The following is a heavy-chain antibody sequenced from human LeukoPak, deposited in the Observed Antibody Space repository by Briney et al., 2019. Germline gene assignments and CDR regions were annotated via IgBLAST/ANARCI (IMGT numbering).Heavy chain of an antibody. Sequence: PGGSLRLSCAASGFTFSSYAMSWVRQAPGKGLEWVSAISGSGGSTYYADSVKGRFTISRDNSKNTLYLQMNSLRAEDTAVYYCAKVRQVGYYGSGSYSHYFDYWGQGTVVTVPS. CDR1: GFTFSSYA. V-gene: IGHV3-23*01. D-gene: IGHD3-10*01. J-gene: IGHJ4*02. CDR3: AKVRQVGYYGSGSYSHYFDY. CDR2: ISGSGGST.